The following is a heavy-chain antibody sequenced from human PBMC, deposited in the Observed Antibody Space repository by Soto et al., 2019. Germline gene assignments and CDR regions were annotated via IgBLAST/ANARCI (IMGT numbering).Heavy chain of an antibody. CDR1: GGSISSSNW. D-gene: IGHD3-10*01. V-gene: IGHV4-4*02. CDR2: ISHSGSA. Sequence: WETLSLTCAASGGSISSSNWWSWVRQPPGKGLEWIGEISHSGSANYNPSLKTRVTLSIDKSKNHFSLRVASVTPADTAVYYCARFNWVRGVSWFDPWGQGILVTVSS. CDR3: ARFNWVRGVSWFDP. J-gene: IGHJ5*02.